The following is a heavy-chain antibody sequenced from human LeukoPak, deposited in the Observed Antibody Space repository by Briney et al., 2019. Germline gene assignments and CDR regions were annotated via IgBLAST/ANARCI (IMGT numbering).Heavy chain of an antibody. Sequence: GGSLRLSCAASGFTFSSYGMHWVRQAPGKGLEWVAFIRYDGSDKYYADSVKGRFTISRDNSKNTLSLQMNSLRVEDTAVYYCAKGRVVGATSYYYYMDAWGKGTTVTVSS. J-gene: IGHJ6*03. D-gene: IGHD1-26*01. CDR1: GFTFSSYG. CDR2: IRYDGSDK. CDR3: AKGRVVGATSYYYYMDA. V-gene: IGHV3-30*02.